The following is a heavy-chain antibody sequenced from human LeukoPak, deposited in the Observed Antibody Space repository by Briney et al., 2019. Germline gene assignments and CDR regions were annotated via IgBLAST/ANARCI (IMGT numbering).Heavy chain of an antibody. D-gene: IGHD7-27*01. CDR1: GFIFKNFG. CDR3: AKDRSWGLTSAEY. V-gene: IGHV3-30*02. CDR2: IRYDGSKT. J-gene: IGHJ4*02. Sequence: QSGGSLRLSCAASGFIFKNFGMHWVRQAPGKGLERVAFIRYDGSKTYYADSVKGRFTISRDNSNNTLFLQMNSLRPEDTAVYFCAKDRSWGLTSAEYWGQGTLVTVSS.